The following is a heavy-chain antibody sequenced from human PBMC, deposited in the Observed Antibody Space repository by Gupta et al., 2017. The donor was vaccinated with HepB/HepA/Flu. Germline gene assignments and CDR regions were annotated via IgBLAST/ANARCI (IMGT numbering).Heavy chain of an antibody. CDR1: GFMFNNYG. Sequence: EVQLLESGGGLVQPGGSLRLSCLASGFMFNNYGMNWVRRAPGKGLEWVSSISGVGGSTYYADSVRGRVTISRDNSKNTVYLQMNSLRVEDTAIYYCAKDLWQQLVYFDSWGQGTLVTVSA. J-gene: IGHJ4*02. CDR3: AKDLWQQLVYFDS. V-gene: IGHV3-23*01. D-gene: IGHD1-1*01. CDR2: ISGVGGST.